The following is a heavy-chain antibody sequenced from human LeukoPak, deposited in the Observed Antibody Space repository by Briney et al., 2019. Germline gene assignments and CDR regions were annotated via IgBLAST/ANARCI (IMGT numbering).Heavy chain of an antibody. CDR2: ISGSGGST. Sequence: GGSLRLSCAAPGFTFSSYAMSSVRQAPGKGLEWVSGISGSGGSTYYADSVKGRFTIYRDNSKNTLYLQMNSLRAEDTAVYYCAKDLGGYCSSTSCYEVYWGQGTLVTVSS. V-gene: IGHV3-23*01. CDR3: AKDLGGYCSSTSCYEVY. D-gene: IGHD2-2*01. CDR1: GFTFSSYA. J-gene: IGHJ4*02.